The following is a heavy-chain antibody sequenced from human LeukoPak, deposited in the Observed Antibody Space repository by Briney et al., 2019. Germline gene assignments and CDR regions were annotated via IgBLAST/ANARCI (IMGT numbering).Heavy chain of an antibody. CDR3: ARGKVSFRSCSGGTYYSQGY. D-gene: IGHD2-15*01. CDR2: VNTNRGVT. V-gene: IGHV1-2*02. J-gene: IGHJ4*02. Sequence: ASVKDSCKASGYSITNYYMHWVRQAPGQLLEWMGWVNTNRGVTNQAQKFQVRVNRPGQRSINKAYMERSGLTSEDTAVYFCARGKVSFRSCSGGTYYSQGYWGRGTRV. CDR1: GYSITNYY.